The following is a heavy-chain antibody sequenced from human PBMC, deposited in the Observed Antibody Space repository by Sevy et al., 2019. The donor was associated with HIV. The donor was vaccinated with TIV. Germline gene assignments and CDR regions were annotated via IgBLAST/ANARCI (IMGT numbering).Heavy chain of an antibody. D-gene: IGHD2-2*01. CDR3: ASSYCSSTSCHPFDY. CDR2: ISCDGSNK. V-gene: IGHV3-30*04. Sequence: GGSLRLSCAASGFTFSSYAMHWVRQAPGKGLEWVAVISCDGSNKYYADSVKGRFTISRDNSKNTLYLQMNSLRAEDTAVYYCASSYCSSTSCHPFDYWGQGTLVTVSS. CDR1: GFTFSSYA. J-gene: IGHJ4*02.